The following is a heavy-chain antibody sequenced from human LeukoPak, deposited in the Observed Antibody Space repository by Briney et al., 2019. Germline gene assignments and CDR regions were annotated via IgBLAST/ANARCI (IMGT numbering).Heavy chain of an antibody. J-gene: IGHJ4*02. CDR2: INPNSGGT. CDR1: GYTFTGYY. V-gene: IGHV1-2*02. D-gene: IGHD2-2*01. Sequence: ASVKVSCKASGYTFTGYYMHWVRQAPGQGLEWMGWINPNSGGTNYAQKFQGRVTMTRDTSISTAYMELSRPRSDDTAVYYCARVALGYCSSTSCYHRGDFDYRGQGTLVTVSS. CDR3: ARVALGYCSSTSCYHRGDFDY.